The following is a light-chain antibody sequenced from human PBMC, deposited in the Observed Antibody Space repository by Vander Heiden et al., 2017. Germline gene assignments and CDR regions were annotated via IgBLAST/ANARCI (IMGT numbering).Light chain of an antibody. CDR2: DLS. CDR1: ISDVCHYNY. Sequence: SALTQHRSVTGSPGDSVTFSRPVTISDVCHYNYVPRYQQHPAKSLNLMIYDLSKRPSGVPARFSASKSGYPASLTISSLQADDDAYYYCCSYASSYTLVFGGGTKLTVL. V-gene: IGLV2-11*01. J-gene: IGLJ2*01. CDR3: CSYASSYTLV.